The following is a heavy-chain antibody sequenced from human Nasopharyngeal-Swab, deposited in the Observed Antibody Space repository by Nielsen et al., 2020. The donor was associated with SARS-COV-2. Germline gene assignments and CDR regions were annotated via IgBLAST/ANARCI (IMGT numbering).Heavy chain of an antibody. V-gene: IGHV3-74*01. CDR2: LNVDATTV. D-gene: IGHD7-27*01. CDR1: GFTFSSSW. CDR3: ARAGEYRFDY. Sequence: ESLKISCAVSGFTFSSSWLHWVRQAPGEGLVWVARLNVDATTVDYADSVKGRFTISRDNAKNTLYLQMNGLRDEDTAIYYCARAGEYRFDYWGQGTLVTVSS. J-gene: IGHJ4*02.